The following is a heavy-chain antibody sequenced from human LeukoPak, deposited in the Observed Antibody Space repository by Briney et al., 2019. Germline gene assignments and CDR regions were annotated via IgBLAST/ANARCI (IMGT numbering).Heavy chain of an antibody. CDR3: AKETHAGGDHYYYYMDV. Sequence: GGSLRLSCAGSGFTFSNYGMTWVRQAPGKGLEWVSAISGRGDTTRYGESVKGRFTISRDNSKNTLYLQMNSLRAEDTAVYYCAKETHAGGDHYYYYMDVWGKGTTVTVSS. CDR1: GFTFSNYG. CDR2: ISGRGDTT. J-gene: IGHJ6*03. V-gene: IGHV3-23*01. D-gene: IGHD4-17*01.